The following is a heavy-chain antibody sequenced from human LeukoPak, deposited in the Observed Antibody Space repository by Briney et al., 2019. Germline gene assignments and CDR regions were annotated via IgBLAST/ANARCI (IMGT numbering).Heavy chain of an antibody. Sequence: GSLRLSCAASGFAFSSSWMLWIRQPPGKGLEWIGDIYYKGNTNYNPSLKSRVTISVDTSKNHLSLKLTSVLAADTAIYYCVRRDNTGWNYFDYWGQGILVTVSS. J-gene: IGHJ4*02. CDR2: IYYKGNT. D-gene: IGHD6-19*01. CDR1: GFAFSSSW. CDR3: VRRDNTGWNYFDY. V-gene: IGHV4-59*08.